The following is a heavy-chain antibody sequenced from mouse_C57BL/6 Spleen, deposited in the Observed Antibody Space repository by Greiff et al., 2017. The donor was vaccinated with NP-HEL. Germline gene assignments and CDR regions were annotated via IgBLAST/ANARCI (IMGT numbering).Heavy chain of an antibody. CDR2: IHPNSGST. CDR3: ARNSGYYDY. Sequence: VKLQESGAELVKPGASVKLSCKASGYTFTSYWMHWVKQRPGQGLEWIGMIHPNSGSTNYNEKFKSKATLTVDKSSSTAYMQLSSLTSEDSAVYYCARNSGYYDYWGQGTTLTVSS. V-gene: IGHV1-64*01. CDR1: GYTFTSYW. J-gene: IGHJ2*01. D-gene: IGHD3-2*02.